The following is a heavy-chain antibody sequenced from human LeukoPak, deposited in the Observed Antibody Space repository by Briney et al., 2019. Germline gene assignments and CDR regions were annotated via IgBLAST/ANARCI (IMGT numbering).Heavy chain of an antibody. J-gene: IGHJ4*02. D-gene: IGHD3-9*01. CDR2: ISSSSSYI. CDR1: GFTFSSYS. CDR3: AREYDRGLFDY. Sequence: PGGSLRLSCAASGFTFSSYSMNWVRQAPGKGLEWVSSISSSSSYIYYADSVKGRFTISRDNAKNSLYLQVNSLRAEDTDVYYCAREYDRGLFDYWGQGTLVTVSS. V-gene: IGHV3-21*01.